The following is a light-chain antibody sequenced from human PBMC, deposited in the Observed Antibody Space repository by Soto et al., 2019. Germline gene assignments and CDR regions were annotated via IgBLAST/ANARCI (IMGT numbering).Light chain of an antibody. V-gene: IGKV1-39*01. CDR2: GAS. CDR3: QQSYSNPIT. J-gene: IGKJ5*01. Sequence: DIQMTHSPSSLSASLGERVTITFRASQSISINLNLYQQKPGKAPKLLIYGASSLESGVSSRFSGSGSGTDFTLTISSLQPEDFATYYCQQSYSNPITFGQGTRLEIK. CDR1: QSISIN.